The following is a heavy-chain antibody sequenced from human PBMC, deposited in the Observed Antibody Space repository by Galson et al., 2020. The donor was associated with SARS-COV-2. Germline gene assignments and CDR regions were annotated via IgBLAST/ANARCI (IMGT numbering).Heavy chain of an antibody. CDR2: ICYDGSHK. D-gene: IGHD3-10*01. J-gene: IGHJ4*02. Sequence: WGSLSLSCAASGFTISSYGIHWVRQPPGKGLEWVSVICYDGSHKYYSDPVNGRFTISRDDSKNTVYLQMNSLRAEDTAVYYCARDLYGSGKYVDYWVQGTLVAVSS. CDR1: GFTISSYG. V-gene: IGHV3-33*01. CDR3: ARDLYGSGKYVDY.